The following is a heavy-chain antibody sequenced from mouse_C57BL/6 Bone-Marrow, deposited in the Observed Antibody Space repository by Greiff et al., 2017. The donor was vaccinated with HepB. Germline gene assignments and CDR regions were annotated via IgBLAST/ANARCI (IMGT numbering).Heavy chain of an antibody. J-gene: IGHJ2*01. CDR2: IYPRSGNT. CDR1: GYTFTSYG. CDR3: ARITTVTSEDYFDY. V-gene: IGHV1-81*01. Sequence: QVQLKESGAELARPGASVKLSCKASGYTFTSYGISWVKQRTGQGLEWIGVIYPRSGNTYYNEKFKGKATLTADKSSSTAYMELRSLTSEDSADYFCARITTVTSEDYFDYWGQGTTLTVSS. D-gene: IGHD1-1*01.